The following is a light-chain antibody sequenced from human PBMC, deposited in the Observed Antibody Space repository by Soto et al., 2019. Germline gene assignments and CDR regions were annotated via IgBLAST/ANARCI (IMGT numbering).Light chain of an antibody. CDR1: SSDVGSSNY. J-gene: IGLJ1*01. CDR3: CAYAGSYTYV. CDR2: DVS. Sequence: QSVLTQPRSVSGSPGQSVTISCTGTSSDVGSSNYVSWYQQHPGKVPKLMIYDVSKRPSGAPDRFSGSKSDNTASLTISGLQAEDEADYYCCAYAGSYTYVFGTGTKLTVL. V-gene: IGLV2-11*01.